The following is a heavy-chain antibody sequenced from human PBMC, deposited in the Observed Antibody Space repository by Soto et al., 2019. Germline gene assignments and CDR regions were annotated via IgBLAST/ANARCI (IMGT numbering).Heavy chain of an antibody. CDR3: ARGSVDRVVSSGFYDY. V-gene: IGHV4-34*01. CDR1: GGSFSAYY. Sequence: SETLSLTCAVYGGSFSAYYWSWIRQPPGKGLEWIGEINHSGGTSYNPSLKSRVTISVDTSKSQFSLKLTSVTAADRAVYYCARGSVDRVVSSGFYDYWGQGTPVTVSS. D-gene: IGHD3-22*01. CDR2: INHSGGT. J-gene: IGHJ4*02.